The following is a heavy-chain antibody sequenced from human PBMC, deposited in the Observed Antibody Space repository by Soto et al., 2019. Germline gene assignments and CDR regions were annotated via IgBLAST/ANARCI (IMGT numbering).Heavy chain of an antibody. CDR3: TDGMDV. V-gene: IGHV3-15*07. Sequence: GGSLRLCCAASGYSFTNAFTTAWMNWVRQAPGKGVEWVGRVKSKSDGGTADYAAPVKGRFTVSRDNSRKTLYLQMNSLQSEDSALYYRTDGMDVRGQGTTVPVSS. CDR1: GYSFTNAFTTAW. CDR2: VKSKSDGGTA. J-gene: IGHJ6*02.